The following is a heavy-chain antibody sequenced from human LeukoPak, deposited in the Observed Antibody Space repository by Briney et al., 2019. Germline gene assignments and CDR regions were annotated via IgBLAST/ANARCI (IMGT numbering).Heavy chain of an antibody. CDR2: IYYSGST. CDR3: ARVTWELRVGPYYFDY. J-gene: IGHJ4*02. V-gene: IGHV4-39*01. Sequence: PSETLSLTCTVSGGSISSSSYYWGWIRQPPGKGLEWIGSIYYSGSTYYNPSLKSRVTISVDTSKNQFSLKLSSVTAADTAVYYCARVTWELRVGPYYFDYWGQGTLVTVSS. D-gene: IGHD1-26*01. CDR1: GGSISSSSYY.